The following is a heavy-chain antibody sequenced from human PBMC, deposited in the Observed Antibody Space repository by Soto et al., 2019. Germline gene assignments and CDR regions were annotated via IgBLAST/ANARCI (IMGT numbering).Heavy chain of an antibody. CDR2: FYDLDGT. CDR3: ATWHLQEHAYDV. J-gene: IGHJ3*01. V-gene: IGHV3-53*01. Sequence: QSGGSLRLSCVVSGLTVSGKKYVAWVRQAPGKGLEWVSGFYDLDGTYYADSLKGRFTTSGDSSRTIVYLQMNGLRPEDTAVYYCATWHLQEHAYDVWGQGTTVTVSS. D-gene: IGHD4-4*01. CDR1: GLTVSGKKY.